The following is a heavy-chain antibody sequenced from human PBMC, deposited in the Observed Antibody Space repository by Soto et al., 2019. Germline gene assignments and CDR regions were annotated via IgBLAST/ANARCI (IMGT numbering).Heavy chain of an antibody. D-gene: IGHD6-13*01. CDR3: ARGEIAAAGTNYYYYGMDV. J-gene: IGHJ6*02. CDR2: INHSGST. Sequence: SETLSLTSAVYGGSFSGYYWSWIRQPPGKGLEWIGEINHSGSTNYNPSLKSRVTISVDTSKNQFSLKLSSVTAADTAVYYCARGEIAAAGTNYYYYGMDVWGPGPTVDVSS. V-gene: IGHV4-34*01. CDR1: GGSFSGYY.